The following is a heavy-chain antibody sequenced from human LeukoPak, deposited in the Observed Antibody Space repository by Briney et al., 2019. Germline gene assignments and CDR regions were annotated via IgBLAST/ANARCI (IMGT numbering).Heavy chain of an antibody. CDR3: AGYASSGRRDVFDI. Sequence: GGSLRLSCAASGFTFSSYSMNWVRQAPGKGLEWVSSITRSNYIYYADSVKGRFTISRDNAKNSLYLQMNSLRAEDTAVYYCAGYASSGRRDVFDIWGQGTMVTVSS. J-gene: IGHJ3*02. CDR1: GFTFSSYS. D-gene: IGHD3-22*01. CDR2: ITRSNYI. V-gene: IGHV3-21*06.